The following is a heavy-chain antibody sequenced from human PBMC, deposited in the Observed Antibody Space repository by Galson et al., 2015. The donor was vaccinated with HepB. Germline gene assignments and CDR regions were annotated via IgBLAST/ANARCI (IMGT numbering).Heavy chain of an antibody. J-gene: IGHJ6*02. CDR2: TYYTSKWYN. V-gene: IGHV6-1*01. CDR1: EDSVSRNGAA. CDR3: ARGQPSYYAMDV. Sequence: CAISEDSVSRNGAAWNWIRQSPSRGLEWLGRTYYTSKWYNDYAISLKSRIIINPDTSRNGFSLQLNSVTPEDTAVYFCARGQPSYYAMDVWGQGTTVTVSS.